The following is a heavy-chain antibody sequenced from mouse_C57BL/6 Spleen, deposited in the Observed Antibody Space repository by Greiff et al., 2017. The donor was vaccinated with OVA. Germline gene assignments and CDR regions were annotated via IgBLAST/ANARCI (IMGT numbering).Heavy chain of an antibody. CDR3: ARMSYYGNSYAMDY. CDR2: INPYNGDT. J-gene: IGHJ4*01. V-gene: IGHV1-20*01. Sequence: VQLKESGPELVKPGDSVKISCKASGYSFTGYFMNWVMQSHGKSLEWIGRINPYNGDTFYNQKFKGKATLTVDKSSSTAHMELRSLTSEDSAVYYCARMSYYGNSYAMDYWGRGTSVTVSS. CDR1: GYSFTGYF. D-gene: IGHD2-1*01.